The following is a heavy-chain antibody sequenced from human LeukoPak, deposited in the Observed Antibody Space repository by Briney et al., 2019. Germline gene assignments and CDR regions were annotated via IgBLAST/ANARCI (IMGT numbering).Heavy chain of an antibody. CDR3: ARDLSLFPFDY. D-gene: IGHD3-16*02. CDR1: GFTFGSYS. Sequence: GGSLRLSCAASGFTFGSYSMNWVRQAPGKGLEWVSSISSSSSYIYYADSVKGRFAISRDNAKNSLYPQMNSLRAEDTAVYCCARDLSLFPFDYWGQGTLVTVSS. CDR2: ISSSSSYI. V-gene: IGHV3-21*01. J-gene: IGHJ4*02.